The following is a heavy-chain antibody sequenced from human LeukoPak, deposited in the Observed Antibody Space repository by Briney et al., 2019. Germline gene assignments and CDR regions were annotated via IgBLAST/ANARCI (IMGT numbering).Heavy chain of an antibody. Sequence: GGSLRLSCAASGFTFSSYVMSWVRQAPGKGLEWVSTITCSGGNTYYADSVKGRFTISRDNFKNTLYLHMDSLRVEDTALYYCAKRRQYSSTRFHFDYWGQGTLITVSS. CDR2: ITCSGGNT. CDR3: AKRRQYSSTRFHFDY. V-gene: IGHV3-23*01. D-gene: IGHD6-13*01. CDR1: GFTFSSYV. J-gene: IGHJ4*02.